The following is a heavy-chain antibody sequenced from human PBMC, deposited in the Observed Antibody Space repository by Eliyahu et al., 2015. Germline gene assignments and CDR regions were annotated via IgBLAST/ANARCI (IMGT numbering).Heavy chain of an antibody. Sequence: QVQLQQWGAGLLKPSETLSLXCAVYGGSFSGYYWXWIRQPPGKGLEWIGEINHSGSTNYNPSLKSRVTISVDTSKNQFSLKLSSVTAADTAVYYCARGVFGWFDPWGQGTLVTVSS. CDR1: GGSFSGYY. V-gene: IGHV4-34*01. D-gene: IGHD1-14*01. J-gene: IGHJ5*02. CDR2: INHSGST. CDR3: ARGVFGWFDP.